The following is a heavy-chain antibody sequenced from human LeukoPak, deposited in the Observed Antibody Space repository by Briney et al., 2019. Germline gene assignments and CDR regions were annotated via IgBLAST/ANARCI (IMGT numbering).Heavy chain of an antibody. CDR1: GFSFGRYE. CDR3: ARDPTSYCGGDCWSYYYYGMDV. CDR2: ISSSSSYI. D-gene: IGHD2-21*02. Sequence: SPGGSLRLSCAASGFSFGRYEMNWVRQAPGKGLEWVSSISSSSSYIYYADSVKGRFTISRDNAKNSLYLQMNSLRAEDTAVYYCARDPTSYCGGDCWSYYYYGMDVWGQGTTVTVSS. V-gene: IGHV3-21*01. J-gene: IGHJ6*02.